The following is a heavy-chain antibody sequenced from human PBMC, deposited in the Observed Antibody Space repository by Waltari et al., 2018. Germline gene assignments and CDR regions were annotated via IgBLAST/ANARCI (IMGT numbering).Heavy chain of an antibody. CDR3: ARGTMIVVVNNWFDP. CDR2: INHSGST. D-gene: IGHD3-22*01. J-gene: IGHJ5*02. V-gene: IGHV4-34*01. CDR1: GGSFSGYY. Sequence: QVQLQQWGAGLLKPSETLSLTCAVYGGSFSGYYWSWIRQPPGKGLEWIGEINHSGSTNYNPSLKSRVTISVDTSKNQFSLKLSSVTAADTAVYYCARGTMIVVVNNWFDPWGQGTLVTVSS.